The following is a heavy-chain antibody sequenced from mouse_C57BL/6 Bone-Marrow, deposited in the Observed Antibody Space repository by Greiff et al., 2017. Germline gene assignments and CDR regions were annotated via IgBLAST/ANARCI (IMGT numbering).Heavy chain of an antibody. V-gene: IGHV1-26*01. CDR2: IYPNNGGT. Sequence: EVQLQQSGPELVKPGASVKISCKASGYTFTDYYMNWVKQSHGKSLEWIGDIYPNNGGTSYNQKFKGKATLTVDKSSSTAYMELRSLTSEDSAVYCGAKLETAQVVDYWGQGTTLTVSS. J-gene: IGHJ2*01. D-gene: IGHD3-2*02. CDR3: AKLETAQVVDY. CDR1: GYTFTDYY.